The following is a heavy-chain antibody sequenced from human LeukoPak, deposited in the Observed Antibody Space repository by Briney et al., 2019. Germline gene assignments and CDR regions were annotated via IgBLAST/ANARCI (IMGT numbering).Heavy chain of an antibody. D-gene: IGHD1-1*01. Sequence: GGSLRLSCAASGFTFSSYGMTWVRQAPGKGLEWLSVINDSGSSTFYADSVKGRFTISRDNSKNTLYLQMSGLRAEDTAVYYCARSLKWNLVGFDHWGQGTLVIVSS. CDR1: GFTFSSYG. V-gene: IGHV3-23*01. CDR2: INDSGSST. J-gene: IGHJ4*02. CDR3: ARSLKWNLVGFDH.